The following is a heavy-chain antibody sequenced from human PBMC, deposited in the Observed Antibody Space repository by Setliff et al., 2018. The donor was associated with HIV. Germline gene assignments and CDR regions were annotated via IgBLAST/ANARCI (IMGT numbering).Heavy chain of an antibody. J-gene: IGHJ3*02. V-gene: IGHV4-39*01. D-gene: IGHD2-21*02. CDR3: SRSGIGYGGDSNTFDI. Sequence: LSLTCTVSGDSLTGSHYYWGWIRQPPGKGLEWIASIHYSGSTYDSPSVRSRVAIFVDTSKNQSSLRLNSGTATDAAMYYYSRSGIGYGGDSNTFDIWGQGTLVTVSS. CDR1: GDSLTGSHYY. CDR2: IHYSGST.